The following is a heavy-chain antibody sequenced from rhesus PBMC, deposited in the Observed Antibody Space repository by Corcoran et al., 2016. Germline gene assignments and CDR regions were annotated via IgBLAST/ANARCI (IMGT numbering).Heavy chain of an antibody. D-gene: IGHD2-21*01. CDR1: GFSLSTSGMR. CDR2: IDWDDDK. J-gene: IGHJ4*01. Sequence: QVTLKESGPALVKPTQTLTLTCTFSGFSLSTSGMRVSWIRQPPGKALEWLARIDWDDDKYYSTSLKSRLTISKDTSKNQVVLTMTNMDPVETATYYWARSMVVGSFDYWGQGVLVTVSS. CDR3: ARSMVVGSFDY. V-gene: IGHV2S2*01.